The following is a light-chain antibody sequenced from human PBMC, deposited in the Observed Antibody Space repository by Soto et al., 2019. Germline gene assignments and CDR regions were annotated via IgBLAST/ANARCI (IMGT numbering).Light chain of an antibody. Sequence: IHMTQSPSTVSASVGDSVSISCRASQDIVTYLAWYHQKPGKAPKLLIFDASTLHSGASPRFRGSGSGSDFSLTISNLQPDDVGVYFCQHYTLSSGPFGGGTRVET. CDR3: QHYTLSSGP. CDR2: DAS. V-gene: IGKV1-5*01. CDR1: QDIVTY. J-gene: IGKJ4*02.